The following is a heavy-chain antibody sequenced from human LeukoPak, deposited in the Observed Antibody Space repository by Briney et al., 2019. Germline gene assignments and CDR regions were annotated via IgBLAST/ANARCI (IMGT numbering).Heavy chain of an antibody. Sequence: GASVTVSCKASGYTFTSYDINWVRQATGQGLEWMGWMYPNSGNTGYAQKFQGRVTMTRNTSISTAYMELSSLRSEDTAVYYCARGVGYCSSTSCYDWFDPWGQGTLVTVSS. CDR1: GYTFTSYD. V-gene: IGHV1-8*01. CDR2: MYPNSGNT. D-gene: IGHD2-2*01. J-gene: IGHJ5*02. CDR3: ARGVGYCSSTSCYDWFDP.